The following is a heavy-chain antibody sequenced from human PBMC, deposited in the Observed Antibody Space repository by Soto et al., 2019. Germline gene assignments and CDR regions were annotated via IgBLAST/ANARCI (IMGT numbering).Heavy chain of an antibody. Sequence: HVQLQESGPGLVKPSQNLSLTCTVSGGSFSSGAYYWSWVRRHPGMGLEWIGYISYRGTPYYNPSLKSRLTISVDASKNQFSLRLSSVTAADTAVYYCARVSATGTRWFDPWGQGTLVTGSS. V-gene: IGHV4-31*03. CDR2: ISYRGTP. D-gene: IGHD6-13*01. J-gene: IGHJ5*02. CDR3: ARVSATGTRWFDP. CDR1: GGSFSSGAYY.